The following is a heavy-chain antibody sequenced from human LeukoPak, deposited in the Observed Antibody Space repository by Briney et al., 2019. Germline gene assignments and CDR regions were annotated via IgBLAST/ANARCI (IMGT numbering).Heavy chain of an antibody. CDR3: ARVPSGGPFDQ. Sequence: ASVKVSCKASGYSFTRYGISWVRQAPGQGLEWMGWISAYNGNTNYAQRLQGRVTMTTDTSTSTAYMELRSLISDDTAVYYCARVPSGGPFDQWGQGTLVTVSS. V-gene: IGHV1-18*01. D-gene: IGHD2-15*01. CDR1: GYSFTRYG. CDR2: ISAYNGNT. J-gene: IGHJ4*02.